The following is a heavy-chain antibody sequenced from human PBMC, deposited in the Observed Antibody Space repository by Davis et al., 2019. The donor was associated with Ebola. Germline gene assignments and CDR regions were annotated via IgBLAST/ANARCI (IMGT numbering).Heavy chain of an antibody. D-gene: IGHD3-9*01. V-gene: IGHV3-23*01. CDR3: AKGNQAGYPTTFDY. CDR2: ITDFGGT. Sequence: GESLKISCVASGFTFSSYAMTWFRQAPGKGLEWVSTITDFGGTKYADSVKGRFTISRDNSKNTLYLQMNSLRAEDTAIYYCAKGNQAGYPTTFDYWGQGTLVTVSS. J-gene: IGHJ4*02. CDR1: GFTFSSYA.